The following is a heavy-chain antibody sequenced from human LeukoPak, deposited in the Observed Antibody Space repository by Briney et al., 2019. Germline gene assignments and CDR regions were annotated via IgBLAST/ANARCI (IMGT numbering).Heavy chain of an antibody. CDR1: GFTFSGFW. CDR3: ARSSYSSSSSV. Sequence: GGSLRLSCAVSGFTFSGFWMSWSRQAPEKGLEWVASINSDGSEGYYADVVKGRFTISRDNAKNSLYLQINSLRAEDTAVYYCARSSYSSSSSVWGQGTMVTVSS. CDR2: INSDGSEG. J-gene: IGHJ3*01. V-gene: IGHV3-7*03. D-gene: IGHD6-6*01.